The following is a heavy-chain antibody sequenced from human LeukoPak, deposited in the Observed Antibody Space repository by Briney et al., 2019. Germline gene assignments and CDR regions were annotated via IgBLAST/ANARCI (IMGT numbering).Heavy chain of an antibody. CDR3: ARDPVVGIVVVPAAIEGVGY. CDR1: GFTFSSYW. J-gene: IGHJ4*02. CDR2: IKQDGSEE. V-gene: IGHV3-7*03. D-gene: IGHD2-2*01. Sequence: PGGSLRLSGAASGFTFSSYWMSWVRQAPGKGLEWLANIKQDGSEEYYVDSVKGRFTISRDNAKNSLYLQMNSLRAEDTAVYYCARDPVVGIVVVPAAIEGVGYWGQGTLVTVSS.